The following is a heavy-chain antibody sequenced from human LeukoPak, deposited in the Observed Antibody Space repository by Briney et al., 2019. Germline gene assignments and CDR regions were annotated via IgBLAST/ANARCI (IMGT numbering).Heavy chain of an antibody. CDR1: GGTFSSYA. CDR3: ARDGPYYDFWSGNDAFDI. CDR2: IIPIFGTA. D-gene: IGHD3-3*01. Sequence: SVKVSCKASGGTFSSYAISWVRQAPGQGLEWMGGIIPIFGTANYAQKFQGRVTITTDESTSTAYMELSSLRSEDTAVYYCARDGPYYDFWSGNDAFDIWGQGTMVTVSS. V-gene: IGHV1-69*05. J-gene: IGHJ3*02.